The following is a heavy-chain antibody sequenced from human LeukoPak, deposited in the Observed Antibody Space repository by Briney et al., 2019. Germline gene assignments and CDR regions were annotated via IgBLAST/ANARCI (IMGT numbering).Heavy chain of an antibody. CDR1: GFIFRNYG. Sequence: GGSLRLSCAASGFIFRNYGMNWVRQAPGKGLEWVAVIPYDGSNKYYADSVKGRFTISRENSKNRLYLQMNSLRAEDTAVYYCARAEGYGGELDSWGQGTLVTVSS. D-gene: IGHD4-23*01. V-gene: IGHV3-30*13. CDR2: IPYDGSNK. CDR3: ARAEGYGGELDS. J-gene: IGHJ4*02.